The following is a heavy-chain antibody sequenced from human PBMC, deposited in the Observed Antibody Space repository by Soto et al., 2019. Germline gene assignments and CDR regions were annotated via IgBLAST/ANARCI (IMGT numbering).Heavy chain of an antibody. CDR1: GGSFTSNNW. J-gene: IGHJ4*02. V-gene: IGHV4-4*02. CDR3: ASRDPGTSVDY. Sequence: PSETLSLSCAVSGGSFTSNNWWTWVRQPPGQGLEWIGEIYRTGSTNYNPSLKSRVTISLDKSENQFSLRVTSLTAADTAVYYCASRDPGTSVDYWGQGTLVTVSS. CDR2: IYRTGST. D-gene: IGHD1-7*01.